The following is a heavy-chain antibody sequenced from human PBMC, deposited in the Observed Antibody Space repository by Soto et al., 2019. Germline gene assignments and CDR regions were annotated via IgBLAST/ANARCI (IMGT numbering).Heavy chain of an antibody. V-gene: IGHV3-23*01. CDR3: AKGSDSGRPYYFDN. CDR1: GFAFSSYA. Sequence: PGGSLRLSCAASGFAFSSYAMSWVRQAPGKGLEWVSAFAGSSYDTYYADSVKGRFTISRDNSRNTLYLQMNSLSAEDMAVYYCAKGSDSGRPYYFDNWGQGTLVTVSS. CDR2: FAGSSYDT. J-gene: IGHJ4*02. D-gene: IGHD5-12*01.